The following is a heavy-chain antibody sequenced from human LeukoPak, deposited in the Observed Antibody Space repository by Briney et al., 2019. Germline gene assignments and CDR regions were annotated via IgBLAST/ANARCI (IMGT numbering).Heavy chain of an antibody. CDR3: ARALYNYGGNPFGCYMDV. CDR1: GFTFTSYD. D-gene: IGHD4-23*01. J-gene: IGHJ6*03. Sequence: GASVKVSCKASGFTFTSYDINWVRQATGQGLEWMGWMNPNSGNTGYAQKFQGRVTMTRNTSISTAYMELSSLRSEDTAVYYCARALYNYGGNPFGCYMDVWGKGTTVTVSS. CDR2: MNPNSGNT. V-gene: IGHV1-8*01.